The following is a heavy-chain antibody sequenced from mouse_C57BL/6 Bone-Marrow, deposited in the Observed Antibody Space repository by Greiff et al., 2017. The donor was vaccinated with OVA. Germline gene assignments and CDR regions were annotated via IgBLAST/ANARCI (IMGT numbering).Heavy chain of an antibody. CDR1: GFNIKDDY. CDR3: TTLTGNYFDD. Sequence: EVQLQQSGAELVRPGASVKLSCTASGFNIKDDYMHWVKQRPEQGLEWIGWIDPENGDTEYASKFQGKATITADTSSNTAYLQLSSLTSEDTAVYYCTTLTGNYFDDWGQGTTLTVSS. D-gene: IGHD4-1*01. CDR2: IDPENGDT. V-gene: IGHV14-4*01. J-gene: IGHJ2*01.